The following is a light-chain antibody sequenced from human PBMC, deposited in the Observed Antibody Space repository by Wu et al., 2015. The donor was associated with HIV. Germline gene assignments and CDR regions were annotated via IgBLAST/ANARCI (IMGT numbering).Light chain of an antibody. J-gene: IGKJ1*01. CDR3: QQYNDYTWT. Sequence: EKVMTQSPATLSVSPGERATLSCRASESISNNLAWYQQKPGQAPRLLIYGASTRATGIPARFSGSGSGTEFTLTISGLQSEDFAVYYCQQYNDYTWTFGQGTKV. CDR1: ESISNN. V-gene: IGKV3-15*01. CDR2: GAS.